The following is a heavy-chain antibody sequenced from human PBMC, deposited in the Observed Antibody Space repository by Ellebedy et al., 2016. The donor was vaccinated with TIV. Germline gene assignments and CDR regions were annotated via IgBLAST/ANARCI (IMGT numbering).Heavy chain of an antibody. J-gene: IGHJ5*02. CDR3: AREAVAGEWFDP. CDR1: DGSIISSRYF. CDR2: IYYSGST. V-gene: IGHV4-39*07. D-gene: IGHD6-19*01. Sequence: MPSETLSLTCTVSDGSIISSRYFWGWIRQPPGKGLEWIGSIYYSGSTHSNPSLKSRVTISVDTSKNQFSLKLRSVTAADTAVYYCAREAVAGEWFDPWGQGTLVTVSS.